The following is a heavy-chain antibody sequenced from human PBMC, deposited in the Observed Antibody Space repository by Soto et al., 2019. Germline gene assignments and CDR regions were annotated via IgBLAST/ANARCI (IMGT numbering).Heavy chain of an antibody. CDR3: AKNGQPPYYYYGLDV. J-gene: IGHJ6*02. Sequence: VQRVQLGGEVKKSGASVKASGKASGSPFSGYGISWVRQAPGQGQEWMGGISGYNGDTNYAQKFQGRVTMTIDTSTTTAYMELRSLTSDDTAVYYCAKNGQPPYYYYGLDVWGQGTTVTVSS. V-gene: IGHV1-18*01. D-gene: IGHD2-8*01. CDR2: ISGYNGDT. CDR1: GSPFSGYG.